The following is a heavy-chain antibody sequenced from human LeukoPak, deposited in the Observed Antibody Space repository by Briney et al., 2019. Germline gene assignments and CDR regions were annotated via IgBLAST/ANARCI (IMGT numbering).Heavy chain of an antibody. Sequence: GGSLRLSCAASGFTFSSYAMSWVRQAPGRGLEWVANIKQDGSEKYYVNSVKGRFTISRDNAKNSLYLQMNSLRAEDTAIYFCAREDDWNYEDYWGQGTLVTVSS. D-gene: IGHD1-7*01. CDR3: AREDDWNYEDY. CDR2: IKQDGSEK. CDR1: GFTFSSYA. V-gene: IGHV3-7*01. J-gene: IGHJ4*02.